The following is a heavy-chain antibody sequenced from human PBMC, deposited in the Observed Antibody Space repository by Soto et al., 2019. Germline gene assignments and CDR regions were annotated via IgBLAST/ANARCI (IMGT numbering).Heavy chain of an antibody. J-gene: IGHJ4*02. CDR2: ISSSGGST. V-gene: IGHV3-23*01. CDR1: GFTFSIYA. Sequence: EVQLLESGGGLVQPGGSLRLSCAASGFTFSIYAMNWVRQAPGKGLEWVSAISSSGGSTYSADSVKGRFTISRDNSKNTLYLQMNSLRADDTAVYYCAKDKGPQYYYDSTNYYDYWGQGTLVTVSS. D-gene: IGHD3-22*01. CDR3: AKDKGPQYYYDSTNYYDY.